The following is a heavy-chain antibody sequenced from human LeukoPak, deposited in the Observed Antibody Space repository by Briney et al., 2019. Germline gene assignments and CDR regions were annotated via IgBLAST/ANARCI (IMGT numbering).Heavy chain of an antibody. Sequence: GESLKISCKGSGYSFTSYWIGWVRQMPGKGLEWMGIIYPGDSDTRYSPSFQGQVTISADKSISTAYLQWSSLKASDTAMYYCARLVYYPGGYSYGYFDYWAQGTLVTVSS. D-gene: IGHD5-18*01. V-gene: IGHV5-51*01. CDR2: IYPGDSDT. CDR1: GYSFTSYW. J-gene: IGHJ4*02. CDR3: ARLVYYPGGYSYGYFDY.